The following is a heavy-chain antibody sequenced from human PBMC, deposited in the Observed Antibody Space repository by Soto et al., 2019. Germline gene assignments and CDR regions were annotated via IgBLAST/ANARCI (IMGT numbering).Heavy chain of an antibody. J-gene: IGHJ6*02. Sequence: QVQLQESGPGLVKPSETLSLTCTVSGGSISSYYWSWIRQPPGKGLEWIGYIYYSGSTNYNPSLKSRVTISVDTSKNQFSLKLSSVTAADTAVYYCARGRREQHWSGYGMDVWGQGTTVTVSS. CDR2: IYYSGST. D-gene: IGHD6-13*01. CDR1: GGSISSYY. V-gene: IGHV4-59*01. CDR3: ARGRREQHWSGYGMDV.